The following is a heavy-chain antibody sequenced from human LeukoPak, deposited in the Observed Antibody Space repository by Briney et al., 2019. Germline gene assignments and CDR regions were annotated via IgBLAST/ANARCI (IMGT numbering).Heavy chain of an antibody. CDR1: GYTFTSYG. Sequence: ASVKVSXKASGYTFTSYGISWVRQAPGQGLEWMRWISAYNGNTNYAQKLQGRVTMTTDTSTSTAYMELRSLRSDDTAVYYCARVDLTCYYDSSGYDFDYWGQGTLVTVSS. CDR3: ARVDLTCYYDSSGYDFDY. CDR2: ISAYNGNT. V-gene: IGHV1-18*01. J-gene: IGHJ4*02. D-gene: IGHD3-22*01.